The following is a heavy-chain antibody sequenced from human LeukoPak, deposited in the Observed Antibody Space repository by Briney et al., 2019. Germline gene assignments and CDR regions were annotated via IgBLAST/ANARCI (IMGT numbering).Heavy chain of an antibody. D-gene: IGHD2/OR15-2a*01. V-gene: IGHV3-23*01. CDR1: GFTFSTYT. J-gene: IGHJ4*02. Sequence: PGGSLRLSCAASGFTFSTYTMTWVRQAPGKGLEWVSAISGSGDTTFYADSVKGRFAISRDNSKNTLCLQMNSLRAEDTAVYYCAKEKASIFRPYYCDYWGQGTLVTVSS. CDR3: AKEKASIFRPYYCDY. CDR2: ISGSGDTT.